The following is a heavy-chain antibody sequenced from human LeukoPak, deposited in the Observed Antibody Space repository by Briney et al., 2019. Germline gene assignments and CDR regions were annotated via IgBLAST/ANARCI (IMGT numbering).Heavy chain of an antibody. J-gene: IGHJ4*02. D-gene: IGHD2-21*01. CDR2: INQDGNDK. CDR3: AVTRTRGDH. Sequence: GGSLRLSCAASGFTFSNYWMTWVRQAPGKGLEWVANINQDGNDKYYVDSVKGRFAISRDNTKSSLFLQMNSLRAEDTAVYYCAVTRTRGDHWGQGTLVTVSS. CDR1: GFTFSNYW. V-gene: IGHV3-7*03.